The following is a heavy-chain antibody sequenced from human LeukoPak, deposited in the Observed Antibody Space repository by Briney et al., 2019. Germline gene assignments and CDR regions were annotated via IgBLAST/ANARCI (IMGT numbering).Heavy chain of an antibody. D-gene: IGHD6-13*01. V-gene: IGHV4-61*01. Sequence: SETLSLTCTVSGGSISSSSYYWSWIRQPPGKGLEWIGYIYYSGSTNYNPSLKSRVTISVDTSENQFSLKLSSVTAADTAVYYCAREHIAAAGYYMDVWGKGTTVTVSS. CDR1: GGSISSSSYY. CDR2: IYYSGST. J-gene: IGHJ6*03. CDR3: AREHIAAAGYYMDV.